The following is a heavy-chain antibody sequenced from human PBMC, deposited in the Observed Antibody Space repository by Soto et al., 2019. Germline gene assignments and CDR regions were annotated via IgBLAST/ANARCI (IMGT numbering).Heavy chain of an antibody. D-gene: IGHD3-22*01. Sequence: GGSLRLSCVTSGFTVSSNYMSWVRQAPGKGLEWVSVIFSGGTTSYADSVKGRFFISRDNSKNTLYLQMNSLRAEDTAVYYCTSGTSGSSGPLYWGQGTLVTVSS. J-gene: IGHJ4*02. CDR3: TSGTSGSSGPLY. CDR2: IFSGGTT. V-gene: IGHV3-53*05. CDR1: GFTVSSNY.